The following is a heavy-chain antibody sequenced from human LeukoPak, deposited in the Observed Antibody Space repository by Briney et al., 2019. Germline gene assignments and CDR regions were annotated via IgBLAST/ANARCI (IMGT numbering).Heavy chain of an antibody. Sequence: ASVKVSCKASGYTFTSYDINWVRQATGQGLEWMGWMNPNSGNTGYAQKFQGRVTITRNTSISTAYMELSSLRSEDTAVYYCAKGGAGTRYYYMDVWGKGTTVTISS. D-gene: IGHD6-19*01. V-gene: IGHV1-8*03. CDR3: AKGGAGTRYYYMDV. CDR1: GYTFTSYD. J-gene: IGHJ6*03. CDR2: MNPNSGNT.